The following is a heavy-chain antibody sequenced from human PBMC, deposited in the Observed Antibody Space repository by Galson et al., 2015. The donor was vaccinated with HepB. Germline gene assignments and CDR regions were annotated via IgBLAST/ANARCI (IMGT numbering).Heavy chain of an antibody. V-gene: IGHV7-4-1*02. CDR1: GYTFTRYS. CDR2: INTNTGNP. D-gene: IGHD6-13*01. Sequence: SVKVSCKASGYTFTRYSMNWVRQAPGQGLEWMGWINTNTGNPTYAQGFTGRFVFSLDTSVSTAYLQISSLKAEDTAVYYCARVRSAAAGSPFDYWGQGTLVTVSS. CDR3: ARVRSAAAGSPFDY. J-gene: IGHJ4*02.